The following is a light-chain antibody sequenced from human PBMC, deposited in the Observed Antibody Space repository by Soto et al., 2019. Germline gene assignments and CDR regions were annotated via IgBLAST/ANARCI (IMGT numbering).Light chain of an antibody. V-gene: IGKV1-39*01. CDR3: QQSYRTPYT. Sequence: DIQMTQSPSSLSASVGDRVTITCRASQSISSYLNWYQQNPGKAPKLLIYAASSLQSGVPSRFSGSGSGTDFTLTISSLQPEDFATYYWQQSYRTPYTFGQGTKLEIK. J-gene: IGKJ2*01. CDR1: QSISSY. CDR2: AAS.